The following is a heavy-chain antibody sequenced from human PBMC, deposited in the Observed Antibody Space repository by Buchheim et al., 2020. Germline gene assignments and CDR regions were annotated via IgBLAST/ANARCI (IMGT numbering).Heavy chain of an antibody. V-gene: IGHV4-59*01. CDR3: ARGLVGGYYDYVWGSYRSNWFDP. D-gene: IGHD3-16*02. Sequence: QVQLQESGPGLVKPSETLSLTCTVSGGSISSYYWSWIRQPPGKGLEWIGYIYYSGSTNYNPSLKSRVTISVDTSKNQFSLKLSSVTAADTAVYYCARGLVGGYYDYVWGSYRSNWFDPWGQGTL. CDR2: IYYSGST. J-gene: IGHJ5*02. CDR1: GGSISSYY.